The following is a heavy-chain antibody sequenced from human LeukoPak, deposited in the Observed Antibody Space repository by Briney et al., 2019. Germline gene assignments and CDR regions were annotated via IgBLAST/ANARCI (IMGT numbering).Heavy chain of an antibody. Sequence: GGSLRLSCAASGFMFSSYAMNWVRQAPGKGLEWVSSVSGSGGSTNYADSVKGRFTISRDKSKNTLYLEMNSLRADGTAVYYCAENSERSYITMIKDGMDVWGKGTTVTVSS. J-gene: IGHJ6*04. V-gene: IGHV3-23*01. CDR2: VSGSGGST. D-gene: IGHD3-22*01. CDR1: GFMFSSYA. CDR3: AENSERSYITMIKDGMDV.